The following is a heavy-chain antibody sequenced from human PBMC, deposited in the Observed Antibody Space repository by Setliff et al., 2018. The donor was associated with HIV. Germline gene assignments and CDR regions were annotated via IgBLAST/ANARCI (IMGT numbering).Heavy chain of an antibody. V-gene: IGHV1-18*01. CDR2: ISGYNGNT. D-gene: IGHD3-22*01. Sequence: GASVKVSCKASGYTFTSYGITWVRQAPGQGLEWMGWISGYNGNTDYSQKFQGRVTITRDTSASTAYMELSSLRSEDTAIYYCARDIPPTYDSSGWDACDIWGQGTVVTVSS. J-gene: IGHJ3*02. CDR3: ARDIPPTYDSSGWDACDI. CDR1: GYTFTSYG.